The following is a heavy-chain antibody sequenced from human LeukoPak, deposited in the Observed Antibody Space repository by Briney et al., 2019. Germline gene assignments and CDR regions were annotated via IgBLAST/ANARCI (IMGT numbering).Heavy chain of an antibody. V-gene: IGHV4-4*07. D-gene: IGHD6-13*01. CDR1: GGSISSYY. Sequence: SETLSPTCTVSGGSISSYYWSWIRQPAGKGLEWIGRIYTSGSTNYNPSLKSRVTMSVDTSKNQFSLKLSSVTAADTAVYYCARYSSSWGYNWFDPWGQGTLVTVSS. CDR2: IYTSGST. CDR3: ARYSSSWGYNWFDP. J-gene: IGHJ5*02.